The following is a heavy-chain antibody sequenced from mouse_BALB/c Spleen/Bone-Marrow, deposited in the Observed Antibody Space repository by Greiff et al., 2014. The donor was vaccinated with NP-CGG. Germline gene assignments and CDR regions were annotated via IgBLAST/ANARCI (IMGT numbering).Heavy chain of an antibody. J-gene: IGHJ4*01. V-gene: IGHV1-84*02. CDR1: GYTFNDYY. CDR2: IYPGSGTT. D-gene: IGHD1-2*01. CDR3: ARDYGYVDAMNY. Sequence: QVQLKESGPELVKPGASVKISCKASGYTFNDYYINWVKQKPGQGLEWIGWIYPGSGTTKYNENFKGKATLTVDTSPSTAYIQLSSLTSEDTAVYFCARDYGYVDAMNYWGQGTSVTVSS.